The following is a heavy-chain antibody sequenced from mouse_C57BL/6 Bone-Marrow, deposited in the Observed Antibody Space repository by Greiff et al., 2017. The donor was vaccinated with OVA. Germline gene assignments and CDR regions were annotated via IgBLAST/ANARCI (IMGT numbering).Heavy chain of an antibody. CDR3: ARGGDNYLDY. J-gene: IGHJ2*01. CDR1: GFTFSDYY. Sequence: EVKVEESGGGLVQPGGSLKLSCAASGFTFSDYYMYWVRQTPEKRLEWVAYISNGGGSTYYPATVKGRFTISRDNAKKSLYLQMSRLKSEDTAMYYGARGGDNYLDYWGQGTTLTVSS. V-gene: IGHV5-12*01. CDR2: ISNGGGST.